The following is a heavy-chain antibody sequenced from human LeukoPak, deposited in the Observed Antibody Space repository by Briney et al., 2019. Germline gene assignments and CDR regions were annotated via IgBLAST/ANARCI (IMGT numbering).Heavy chain of an antibody. CDR2: IFYSGST. CDR3: ARKQKAYYDFWSGYYDAFDI. D-gene: IGHD3-3*01. V-gene: IGHV4-31*03. Sequence: SETLSLTCTVSGGSINSGGHYWSWIRQHPGKGLEWIGYIFYSGSTYYNPSLKSRVTISVDTSKNQFSLKLSSVTAADTAVYYCARKQKAYYDFWSGYYDAFDIWGQGTMVTVSS. J-gene: IGHJ3*02. CDR1: GGSINSGGHY.